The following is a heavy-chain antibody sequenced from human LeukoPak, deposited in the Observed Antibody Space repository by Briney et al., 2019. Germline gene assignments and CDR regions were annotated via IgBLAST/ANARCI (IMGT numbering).Heavy chain of an antibody. CDR2: ISSSGSTI. CDR1: GYTFSDYY. Sequence: SCKASGYTFSDYYMSWIRQAPGKGLEWVSYISSSGSTIYYADSVKGRFTISRDNAKNSLDLQMNSLRVEDTGIYYCVKVAKYYYGSETYYFFEHWGQGTPVTASS. V-gene: IGHV3-11*04. D-gene: IGHD3-10*01. J-gene: IGHJ4*02. CDR3: VKVAKYYYGSETYYFFEH.